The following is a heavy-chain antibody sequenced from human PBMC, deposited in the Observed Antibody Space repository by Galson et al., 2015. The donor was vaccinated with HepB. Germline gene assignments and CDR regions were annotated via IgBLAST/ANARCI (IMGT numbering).Heavy chain of an antibody. Sequence: SLRLSCAASGFTFSSYAMHWVRQAPGKGLEWVAVISYDGSNKYYADSVKGRFTISRDNSKNTLYLQMNSLRAEDTAVYYCARIYDSSGYYKQGSFDYWGQGTLVTVSS. V-gene: IGHV3-30*04. J-gene: IGHJ4*02. CDR3: ARIYDSSGYYKQGSFDY. CDR2: ISYDGSNK. CDR1: GFTFSSYA. D-gene: IGHD3-22*01.